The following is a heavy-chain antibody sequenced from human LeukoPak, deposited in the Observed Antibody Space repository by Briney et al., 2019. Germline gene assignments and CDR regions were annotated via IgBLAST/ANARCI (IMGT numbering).Heavy chain of an antibody. CDR3: ARVSAARRGAFDI. CDR1: GYTFTSYD. V-gene: IGHV1-8*03. D-gene: IGHD6-6*01. J-gene: IGHJ3*02. Sequence: ASVKVSCEASGYTFTSYDINWVRQATGQGLEWMGWMNPNSGNTGYAQKFQGRVTITRNTSISTAYMELSSLRSEDTAVYYCARVSAARRGAFDIWGQGTMVTVSS. CDR2: MNPNSGNT.